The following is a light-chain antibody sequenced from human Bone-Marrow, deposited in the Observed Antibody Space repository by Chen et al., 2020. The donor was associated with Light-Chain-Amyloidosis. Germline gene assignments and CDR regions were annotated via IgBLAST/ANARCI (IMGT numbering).Light chain of an antibody. Sequence: YVLTQLFSVSVAPGQTATIACGGNNIGSTSVHWYQQTPGQAPLLLVYDDSDRPSGIPERLSGSNSGNTATLTSSRVEAGDEADYYCQVWDRSSDRPVFGGGTKLTVL. CDR3: QVWDRSSDRPV. V-gene: IGLV3-21*02. CDR2: DDS. CDR1: NIGSTS. J-gene: IGLJ3*02.